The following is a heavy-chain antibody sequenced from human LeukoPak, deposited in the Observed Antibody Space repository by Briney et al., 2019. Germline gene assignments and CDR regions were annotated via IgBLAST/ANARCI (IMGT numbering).Heavy chain of an antibody. D-gene: IGHD3-22*01. CDR3: AKDSRRDYYDSSGYFSY. CDR1: GFTFSSYA. CDR2: ISGSGGST. Sequence: GGSLRLSCAASGFTFSSYAMSWVRQAPGKGLEWVSAISGSGGSTYYADSVKGRFTISRDNSKNTLYLQMNSLGAEDTAVYYCAKDSRRDYYDSSGYFSYWGQGTLVTVSS. J-gene: IGHJ4*02. V-gene: IGHV3-23*01.